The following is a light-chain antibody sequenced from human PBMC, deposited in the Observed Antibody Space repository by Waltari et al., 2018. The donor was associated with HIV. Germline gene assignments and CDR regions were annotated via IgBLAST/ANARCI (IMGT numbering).Light chain of an antibody. CDR2: DTN. Sequence: SSELTQDPAVSVALGQTVRITCQGDSLRRNYASWYQQKPGQSPGPVIYDTNSRPSGIPYRFSGSSSRNTASLTITGAQAEDEADYYCNSRDSSDNHLVFGGGTKLTVL. CDR1: SLRRNY. CDR3: NSRDSSDNHLV. V-gene: IGLV3-19*01. J-gene: IGLJ3*02.